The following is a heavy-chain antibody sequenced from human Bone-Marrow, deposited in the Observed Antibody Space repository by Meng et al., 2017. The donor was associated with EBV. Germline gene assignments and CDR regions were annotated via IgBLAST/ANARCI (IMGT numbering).Heavy chain of an antibody. CDR3: ATLSIVTTNSPFDY. CDR1: GYTFTNYY. V-gene: IGHV1-46*01. Sequence: QVRLVQSGAEVRKPGSSVRVSCKASGYTFTNYYMHWVRQAPGQGLEWMGRINPSGGSTRYAQKFQGRVTMTRDTSTSTIYMDLSSLRSDDTAMYYCATLSIVTTNSPFDYWGQGTLVTVSS. J-gene: IGHJ4*02. D-gene: IGHD5-12*01. CDR2: INPSGGST.